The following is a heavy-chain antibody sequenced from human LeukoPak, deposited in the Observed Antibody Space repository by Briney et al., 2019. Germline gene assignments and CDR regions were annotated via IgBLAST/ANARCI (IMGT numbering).Heavy chain of an antibody. CDR3: ARVHNTVH. CDR1: GFSLSDYY. Sequence: PGGSPRLSCAASGFSLSDYYVNWLRQVPGKGLEWVSYIKSGSTIIFYADSVKGRFSVSRDNANNSVHLQMTNLRDDDTAVYYCARVHNTVHWGQGVQVTVSS. J-gene: IGHJ4*02. D-gene: IGHD4-11*01. V-gene: IGHV3-11*04. CDR2: IKSGSTII.